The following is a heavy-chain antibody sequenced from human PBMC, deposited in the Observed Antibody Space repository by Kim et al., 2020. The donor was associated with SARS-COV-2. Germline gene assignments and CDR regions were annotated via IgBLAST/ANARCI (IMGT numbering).Heavy chain of an antibody. J-gene: IGHJ6*03. V-gene: IGHV3-23*01. CDR1: GFTFSSYA. CDR2: ISRSGGST. D-gene: IGHD6-6*01. CDR3: AKAGYGSSSVPVYYYSMVV. Sequence: GGSLRLSCAASGFTFSSYAMSWVRQAPGKGLEWVSTISRSGGSTYYADSVKGRFTISRDNTKNTLYLQMNSLRAEDTAVYYCAKAGYGSSSVPVYYYSMVVWGEGTTVTVS.